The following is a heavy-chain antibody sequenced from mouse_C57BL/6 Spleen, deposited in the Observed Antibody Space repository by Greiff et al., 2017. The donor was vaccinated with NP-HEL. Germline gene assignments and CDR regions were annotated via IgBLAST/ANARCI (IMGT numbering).Heavy chain of an antibody. J-gene: IGHJ3*01. CDR1: GFTFSSYA. Sequence: EVKLVESGGGLVKPGGSLKLSCAASGFTFSSYAMSWVRQTPEKRLEWVATISDVGSYTYYPDNVKGRFTISRDNAKNNLYLQMSHLKSEDTAMYYCASYSNWFAYWGQGTLVTVSA. CDR3: ASYSNWFAY. CDR2: ISDVGSYT. D-gene: IGHD2-5*01. V-gene: IGHV5-4*03.